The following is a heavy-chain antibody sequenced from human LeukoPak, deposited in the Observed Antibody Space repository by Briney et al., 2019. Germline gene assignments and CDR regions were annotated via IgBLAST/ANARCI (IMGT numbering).Heavy chain of an antibody. Sequence: GRSLRLSCAASGSPFTTYWMSWVRQAPGKGLEWLANIKQDGSEKYYVDSVRGRFTISRDNAQNSVYLQMNSLRAEDTAVYYCARDRYDLVTGYNDAFDLWGQGTIVTVSS. D-gene: IGHD3-9*01. V-gene: IGHV3-7*01. CDR2: IKQDGSEK. J-gene: IGHJ3*01. CDR1: GSPFTTYW. CDR3: ARDRYDLVTGYNDAFDL.